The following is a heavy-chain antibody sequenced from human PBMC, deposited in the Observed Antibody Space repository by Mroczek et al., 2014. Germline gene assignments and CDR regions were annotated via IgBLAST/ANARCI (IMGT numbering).Heavy chain of an antibody. CDR1: GGTFSSYA. CDR2: IIPIFGTA. CDR3: ARGAPDIVVVPAAMEGAFDI. D-gene: IGHD2-2*01. J-gene: IGHJ3*02. Sequence: SGAEVKKPGSSVKVSCKASGGTFSSYAISWVRQAPGQGLEWMGGIIPIFGTANYAQKFQGRVTITADESTSTAYMELSSLRSEDTAVYYCARGAPDIVVVPAAMEGAFDIWGQGTMVTVSS. V-gene: IGHV1-69*01.